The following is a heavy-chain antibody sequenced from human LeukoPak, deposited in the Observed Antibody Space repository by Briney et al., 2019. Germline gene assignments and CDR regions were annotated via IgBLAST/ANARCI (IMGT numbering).Heavy chain of an antibody. J-gene: IGHJ4*02. V-gene: IGHV3-23*01. CDR3: AKDGTTMVRGVTYFDY. CDR1: GFTFSSYP. D-gene: IGHD3-10*01. CDR2: MSGSAGST. Sequence: GGSLRLSCAASGFTFSSYPMSWVRQAPGKGLEWVSAMSGSAGSTYYADSVKGRFTISRDNSKNTLYLQMNSLRAEDTAVYYCAKDGTTMVRGVTYFDYWGQGTLVTVSS.